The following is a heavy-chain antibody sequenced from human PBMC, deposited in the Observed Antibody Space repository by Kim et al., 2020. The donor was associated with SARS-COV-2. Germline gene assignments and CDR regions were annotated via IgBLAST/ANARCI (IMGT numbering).Heavy chain of an antibody. CDR2: INAGNGDT. CDR3: ARELPYGSGSYDY. D-gene: IGHD3-10*01. J-gene: IGHJ4*02. Sequence: ASVKVSCKASGYTFTTYNIHWGRQAPGQRLEWRGWINAGNGDTKYLQKFQDRVTITGDTSASTVYMELSSRRFEDTAVYYCARELPYGSGSYDYWGQGTL. V-gene: IGHV1-3*01. CDR1: GYTFTTYN.